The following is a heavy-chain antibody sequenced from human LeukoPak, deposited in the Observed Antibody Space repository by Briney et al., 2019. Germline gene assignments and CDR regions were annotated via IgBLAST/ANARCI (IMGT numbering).Heavy chain of an antibody. CDR2: MNPNSGNT. CDR3: ARSIDSSSWYESLWYFDL. V-gene: IGHV1-8*03. CDR1: GYTFTSYD. D-gene: IGHD6-13*01. Sequence: ASVKVSCKASGYTFTSYDINWVRQATGQGLEWMGWMNPNSGNTGYAQKFQGRVTITRNTSISTAYMELSSLRSEDTAVYYCARSIDSSSWYESLWYFDLWGRGTLVTVSS. J-gene: IGHJ2*01.